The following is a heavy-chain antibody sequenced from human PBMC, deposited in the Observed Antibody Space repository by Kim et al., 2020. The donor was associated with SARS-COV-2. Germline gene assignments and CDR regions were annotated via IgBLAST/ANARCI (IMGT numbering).Heavy chain of an antibody. CDR2: INHSGST. J-gene: IGHJ4*02. CDR3: AIITGTQGGSFDY. Sequence: SETLSLTCAVYGGSFSGYYWSWIRQPPGKGLEWIGEINHSGSTNYNPSLKSRVTISVDTSKNQFSLKLSSVTAADTAVYYCAIITGTQGGSFDYWGQGTLCTVSS. CDR1: GGSFSGYY. D-gene: IGHD1-20*01. V-gene: IGHV4-34*01.